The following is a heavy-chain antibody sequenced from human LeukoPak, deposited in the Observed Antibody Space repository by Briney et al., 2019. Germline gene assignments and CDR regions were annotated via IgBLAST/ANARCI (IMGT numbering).Heavy chain of an antibody. CDR3: ARGFDGNFDY. Sequence: GGSLRLSCAASGFTFDDYGMSWVRQAPGKGLEWVSGINWNGGNTDYVDSVKGRFTISRDNAKNSLYLQMNSLRAEDTALYYCARGFDGNFDYWGQGTLVTVSP. CDR1: GFTFDDYG. CDR2: INWNGGNT. J-gene: IGHJ4*02. V-gene: IGHV3-20*04. D-gene: IGHD3-9*01.